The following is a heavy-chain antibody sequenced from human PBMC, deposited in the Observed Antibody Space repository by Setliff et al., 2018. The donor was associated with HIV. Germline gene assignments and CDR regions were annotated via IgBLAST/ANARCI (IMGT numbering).Heavy chain of an antibody. J-gene: IGHJ4*02. D-gene: IGHD3-16*02. CDR1: GGSFSNSYYF. CDR3: ARVPPLKAFGGVISLYYFDY. Sequence: SETLSLTCNVSGGSFSNSYYFWGWIRQPPGKGLEWIGSISYSGNTYYNPSLKSRVTISVDTSKNQFSLKLSSVTAADTAVYYCARVPPLKAFGGVISLYYFDYWGQGTLVTVSS. CDR2: ISYSGNT. V-gene: IGHV4-39*07.